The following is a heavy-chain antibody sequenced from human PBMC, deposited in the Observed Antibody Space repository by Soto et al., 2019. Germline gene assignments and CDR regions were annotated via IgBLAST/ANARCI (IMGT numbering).Heavy chain of an antibody. CDR2: ISSNGGST. V-gene: IGHV3-64D*08. Sequence: GGSLRLSCSASGFTFSSYAMHWVRQAPGKGLEYVSAISSNGGSTYYADSVKGRFTISRDNSKNTLYLQMSSLRAEDTAVYYCVKVHCSSTSCYIRGGFDYWGQGTLVTVSS. J-gene: IGHJ4*02. D-gene: IGHD2-2*02. CDR3: VKVHCSSTSCYIRGGFDY. CDR1: GFTFSSYA.